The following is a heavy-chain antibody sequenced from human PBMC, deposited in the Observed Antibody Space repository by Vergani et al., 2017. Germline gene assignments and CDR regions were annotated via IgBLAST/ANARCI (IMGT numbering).Heavy chain of an antibody. CDR3: ASGVPGYRLATQYFQH. J-gene: IGHJ1*01. Sequence: EVQLVESGGGLVKPGGSLRLSCVASGFTFGSYSMNWVRQAPGKGLEWVSFFSSSSSYRYYADSVKGRFTISRDNGEYSLLLQMNGLRPEDTAVYYCASGVPGYRLATQYFQHWGQGTLVTVSS. D-gene: IGHD2-2*01. V-gene: IGHV3-21*01. CDR1: GFTFGSYS. CDR2: FSSSSSYR.